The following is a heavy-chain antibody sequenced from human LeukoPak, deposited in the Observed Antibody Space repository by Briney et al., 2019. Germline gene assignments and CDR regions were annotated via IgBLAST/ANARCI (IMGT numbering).Heavy chain of an antibody. CDR2: IDFRGRT. D-gene: IGHD2-2*01. J-gene: IGHJ6*03. CDR1: RGSLTSGGYY. Sequence: KPSQTLSLTSTVSRGSLTSGGYYWRSTRQPPGKWVGWNVYIDFRGRTYYHPPRKTRFTISADTSTNQFPRKLSSVTAAVTAGYTCVRVGRYCRSTSCSPDCYYHYMDVCGKRATVT. V-gene: IGHV4-30-4*01. CDR3: VRVGRYCRSTSCSPDCYYHYMDV.